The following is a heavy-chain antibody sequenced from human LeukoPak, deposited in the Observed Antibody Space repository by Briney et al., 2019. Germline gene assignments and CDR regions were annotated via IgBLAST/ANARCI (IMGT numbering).Heavy chain of an antibody. D-gene: IGHD6-19*01. CDR2: IIPIFGTA. J-gene: IGHJ6*03. Sequence: SVKVSYKASGGTFSSYAISWVRQAPGQGLEWMGGIIPIFGTANYAQKFQGRVTITTDESTSTAYMELSSLRSEDTAVYYCASRRVAGTNYYYYYMDVWGKGTTVTVSS. V-gene: IGHV1-69*05. CDR1: GGTFSSYA. CDR3: ASRRVAGTNYYYYYMDV.